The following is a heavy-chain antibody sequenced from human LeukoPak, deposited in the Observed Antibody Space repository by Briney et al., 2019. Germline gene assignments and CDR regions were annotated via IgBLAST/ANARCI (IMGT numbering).Heavy chain of an antibody. CDR3: ARGRGRVAGTVKINDAFDI. Sequence: ASVKVSCKASGYTFTGYYMHWVRQAPGQGLEWMGWINPNSGGTNYAQKFQGRVTMTRDTSISTAYMEMSRLRSDDTAVYYCARGRGRVAGTVKINDAFDIWGQGTMVTVSS. CDR2: INPNSGGT. CDR1: GYTFTGYY. V-gene: IGHV1-2*02. J-gene: IGHJ3*02. D-gene: IGHD6-19*01.